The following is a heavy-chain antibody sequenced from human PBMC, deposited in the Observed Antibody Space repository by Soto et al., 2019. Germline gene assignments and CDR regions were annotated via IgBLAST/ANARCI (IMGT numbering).Heavy chain of an antibody. Sequence: ASVKVSCKASGYTFTSYGISWVRQAPGQGLEWMGWISAYNGNTNYAQKLQGRVTMTTDTSTSTAYMELRSLRSDDTAVYYCARGGCSGSSCPENWFDPWGQGTLVTVSS. CDR2: ISAYNGNT. D-gene: IGHD2-15*01. CDR3: ARGGCSGSSCPENWFDP. CDR1: GYTFTSYG. V-gene: IGHV1-18*01. J-gene: IGHJ5*02.